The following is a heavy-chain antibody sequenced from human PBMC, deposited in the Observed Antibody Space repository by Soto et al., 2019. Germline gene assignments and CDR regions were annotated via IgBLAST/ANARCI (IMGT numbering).Heavy chain of an antibody. J-gene: IGHJ6*02. CDR2: INSDGSST. Sequence: GGGLRRSCAASRFTFSSYWMHWVRQAPGRGLVWVSRINSDGSSTSYADSVKGRFTISRDNAKNTLYLQMNSLRAEDTAVYYCARAVGDYYYGMDVWGQGTTVTVSS. CDR1: RFTFSSYW. V-gene: IGHV3-74*01. CDR3: ARAVGDYYYGMDV.